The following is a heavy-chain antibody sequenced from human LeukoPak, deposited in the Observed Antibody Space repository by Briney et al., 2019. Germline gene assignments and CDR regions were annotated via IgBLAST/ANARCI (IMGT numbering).Heavy chain of an antibody. D-gene: IGHD2-2*01. CDR3: ARGAVVPAARGDYYYYYYMDV. Sequence: SETLSLTCTVSDGSISSYYWSWIRQPAGKGLEWIGRIYTSGSTNYNPSLKSRVTMSVDTSKNQFSLKLRSVTAADTAVYYCARGAVVPAARGDYYYYYYMDVWGKGTTVTVSS. V-gene: IGHV4-4*07. J-gene: IGHJ6*03. CDR1: DGSISSYY. CDR2: IYTSGST.